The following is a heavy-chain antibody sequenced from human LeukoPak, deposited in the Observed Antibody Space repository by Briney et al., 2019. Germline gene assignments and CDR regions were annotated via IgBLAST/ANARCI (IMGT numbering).Heavy chain of an antibody. V-gene: IGHV1-18*01. D-gene: IGHD4-17*01. CDR3: AREHYGDYVSYFDY. CDR2: ISAYNGNT. J-gene: IGHJ4*02. Sequence: ASVKVSCKASGYTFTSYGISWVRQALGQGLEWMGWISAYNGNTNYAQKLQGRVTMTTDTSTSTAYMELRSLRSDDTAVYYCAREHYGDYVSYFDYWGQGTLVTVS. CDR1: GYTFTSYG.